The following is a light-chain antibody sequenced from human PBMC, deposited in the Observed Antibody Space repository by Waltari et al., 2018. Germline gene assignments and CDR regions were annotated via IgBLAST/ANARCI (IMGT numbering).Light chain of an antibody. J-gene: IGLJ2*01. CDR3: SSYSSVTNVV. CDR2: DVS. V-gene: IGLV2-14*01. Sequence: QSALTQPASVSGSPGQSITISCTGTSSDVGGHPYVSWYQQHPGEAPKLIIYDVSSRPSGVSPRFSASRSGNTASLTISGLRTEDEADYYCSSYSSVTNVVVGGGTKLTVL. CDR1: SSDVGGHPY.